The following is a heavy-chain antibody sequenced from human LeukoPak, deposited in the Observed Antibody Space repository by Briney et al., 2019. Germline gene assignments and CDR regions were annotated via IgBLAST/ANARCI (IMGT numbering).Heavy chain of an antibody. CDR2: INPSGGST. Sequence: ASVKVSCKASGGTFSSYAISWVRQAPGQGLEWMGIINPSGGSTSYAQKFQGRVTMTRDTSTSTVYMELSSLRSEDTAVYYCVRVEGIAAAGYRGDYYYYGMDVWGQGTTVTVSS. J-gene: IGHJ6*02. V-gene: IGHV1-46*01. CDR3: VRVEGIAAAGYRGDYYYYGMDV. D-gene: IGHD6-13*01. CDR1: GGTFSSYA.